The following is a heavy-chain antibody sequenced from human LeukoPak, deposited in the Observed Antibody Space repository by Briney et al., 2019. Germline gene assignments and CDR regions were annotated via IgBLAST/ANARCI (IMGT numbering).Heavy chain of an antibody. J-gene: IGHJ6*02. Sequence: PGRSLRLSCAASGFTFSSYGMHWVRQAPGKGLEWVAVIWYDGSNKYYADSVKGRFTISRDNSKNTLYLRMNSLRAEDTAVYYCARDIRQLVRFGGNYYGMDVWGQGTTVTVSS. D-gene: IGHD6-13*01. V-gene: IGHV3-33*01. CDR1: GFTFSSYG. CDR2: IWYDGSNK. CDR3: ARDIRQLVRFGGNYYGMDV.